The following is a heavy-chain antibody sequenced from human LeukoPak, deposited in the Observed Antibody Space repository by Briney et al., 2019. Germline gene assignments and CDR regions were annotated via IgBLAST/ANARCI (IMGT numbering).Heavy chain of an antibody. CDR2: INSDGSST. D-gene: IGHD2-15*01. J-gene: IGHJ5*02. CDR3: ARGGVVAATPNWFDP. V-gene: IGHV3-74*01. CDR1: GFTFSSYW. Sequence: PGGSLRLSCAASGFTFSSYWMHWVRQAPGKGLVWVSRINSDGSSTSYADSVKGRFTISRDNAKNTLYRQMNSLRAEDTAVYYCARGGVVAATPNWFDPWGQGTLVTVSS.